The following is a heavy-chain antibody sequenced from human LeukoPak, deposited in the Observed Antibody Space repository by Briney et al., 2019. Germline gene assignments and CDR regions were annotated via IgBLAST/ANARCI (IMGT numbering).Heavy chain of an antibody. CDR3: ARSYYDYVWGSTFDY. V-gene: IGHV3-21*01. CDR2: ISSSSSYI. D-gene: IGHD3-16*01. CDR1: GFTLSSYS. Sequence: PGGSLRLSCAASGFTLSSYSMNWVSQAPGKGLEWVSSISSSSSYIYYADSVKGRFTISRDNAKNSLYLQMNSLGAEDTAVYYCARSYYDYVWGSTFDYWGQGTLVTVSS. J-gene: IGHJ4*02.